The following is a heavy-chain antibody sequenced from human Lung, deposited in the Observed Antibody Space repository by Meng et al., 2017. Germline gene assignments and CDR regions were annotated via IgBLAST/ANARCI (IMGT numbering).Heavy chain of an antibody. Sequence: QAQLVQCGGEVKKPGAYLKVSCKASGYTFTNYGITWVRQAPGQGLEWMGWISAYNGNTNYAQTLQGRVTMTTDTSTSTAYMELRSLRSDDTAVYYCARDYGKLEPLYFEYWGQGTLVTVSS. J-gene: IGHJ4*02. CDR1: GYTFTNYG. V-gene: IGHV1-18*01. CDR3: ARDYGKLEPLYFEY. CDR2: ISAYNGNT. D-gene: IGHD1-1*01.